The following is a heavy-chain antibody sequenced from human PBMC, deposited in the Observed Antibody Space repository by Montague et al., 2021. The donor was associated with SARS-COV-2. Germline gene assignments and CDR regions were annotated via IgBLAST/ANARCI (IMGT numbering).Heavy chain of an antibody. CDR1: GFTFTTSA. V-gene: IGHV3-23*01. D-gene: IGHD3-16*01. CDR3: AKRGEFDF. J-gene: IGHJ4*02. Sequence: SLRLSCAASGFTFTTSAMSWVRQAPGKGLEWVATIIGSGRNTFYGDSVKGRLTISRDNSKNMVFLQMNSLRAEDTAIYYCAKRGEFDFWGRGTLVTVSS. CDR2: IIGSGRNT.